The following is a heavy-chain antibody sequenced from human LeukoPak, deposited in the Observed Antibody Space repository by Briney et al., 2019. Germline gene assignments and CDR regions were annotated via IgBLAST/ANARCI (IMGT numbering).Heavy chain of an antibody. CDR2: ISSSSSYI. CDR3: ARDSRVITMIDY. CDR1: GFTFSSYS. Sequence: GGSLRLSCAASGFTFSSYSMNWVRQAPGKGLEWVSSISSSSSYIYYADSVKGRFTISRDNAKNSLYLQMNSLRAEDTAVYYCARDSRVITMIDYWGQGTLVTVST. V-gene: IGHV3-21*01. D-gene: IGHD3-22*01. J-gene: IGHJ4*02.